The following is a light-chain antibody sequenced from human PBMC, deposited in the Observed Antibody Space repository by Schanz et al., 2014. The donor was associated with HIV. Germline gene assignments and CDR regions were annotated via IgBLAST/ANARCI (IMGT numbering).Light chain of an antibody. Sequence: QLTQSPSSLSASVGDRVTITCRASQDISGYLAWYQQKPGKAPKLLIYAVFTLQSGVPSRFIGGRSGPDFTLTISSLQPEDVATYYCQQHEDLLPTFGQGTKVEIK. CDR2: AVF. CDR1: QDISGY. V-gene: IGKV1-9*01. CDR3: QQHEDLLPT. J-gene: IGKJ1*01.